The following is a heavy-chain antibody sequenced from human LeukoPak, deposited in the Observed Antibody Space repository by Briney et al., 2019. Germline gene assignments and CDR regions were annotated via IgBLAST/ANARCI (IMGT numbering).Heavy chain of an antibody. J-gene: IGHJ4*02. CDR3: ARASLEWFPFDY. V-gene: IGHV4-4*07. Sequence: SATLSLTCTASGGSISSYYWSWIRQPAGKGLEWIGRIYTSGSTNYNPSLKSRVTMSVDTSKNQFSLKLSSVTAADTAVYNCARASLEWFPFDYWGQGTLVTVSS. CDR1: GGSISSYY. D-gene: IGHD3-3*01. CDR2: IYTSGST.